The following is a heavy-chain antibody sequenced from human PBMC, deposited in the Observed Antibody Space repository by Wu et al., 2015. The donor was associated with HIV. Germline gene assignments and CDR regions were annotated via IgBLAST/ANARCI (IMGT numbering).Heavy chain of an antibody. CDR1: GGTFSSYA. CDR3: ASSMVRGVMPIVVVHYYYYGMDV. CDR2: HPYSLVQ. V-gene: IGHV1-69*05. D-gene: IGHD3-10*01. Sequence: QVQLVQSGAEVKKPGSSVKVSCKASGGTFSSYAISWVRQAPGRRALRWMGGDHPYSLVQQTNAQKFQGRVTITTDESTSTAYMELSSLRSEDTAVYYCASSMVRGVMPIVVVHYYYYGMDVWGQGP. J-gene: IGHJ6*02.